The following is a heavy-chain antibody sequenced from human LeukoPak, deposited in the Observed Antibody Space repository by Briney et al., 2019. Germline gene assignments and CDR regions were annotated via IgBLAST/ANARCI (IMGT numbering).Heavy chain of an antibody. D-gene: IGHD5-18*01. CDR2: ISSSGSTI. J-gene: IGHJ6*02. V-gene: IGHV3-11*01. Sequence: PGGSLRLSCAPSGFTFSDYYMSWIRQAPGKGLEWVSYISSSGSTIYYADSVKGRFTISRDNAKNSLYLQMNSLRAEDTAVYYCARDRIQLWFRISHGMDVWGQGTTVTVSS. CDR1: GFTFSDYY. CDR3: ARDRIQLWFRISHGMDV.